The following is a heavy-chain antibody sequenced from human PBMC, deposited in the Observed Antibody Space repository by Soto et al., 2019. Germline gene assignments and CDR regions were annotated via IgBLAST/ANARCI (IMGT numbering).Heavy chain of an antibody. D-gene: IGHD2-21*02. V-gene: IGHV1-69*13. CDR3: ASNVVTAIPDYYYYGMDV. Sequence: SVKVSCKASGGTFSSYAISWVLQAPGQGLEWMGGIIPIFGTANYAQKFQGRVTITADESTSTAYMELSSLRSEDTAVYYCASNVVTAIPDYYYYGMDVWGQGTTVTVSS. CDR2: IIPIFGTA. J-gene: IGHJ6*02. CDR1: GGTFSSYA.